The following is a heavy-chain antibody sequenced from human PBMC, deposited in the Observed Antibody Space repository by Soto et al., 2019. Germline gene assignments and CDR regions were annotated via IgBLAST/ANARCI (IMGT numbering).Heavy chain of an antibody. CDR2: IGSDGARD. Sequence: QVQLVESGGGVVQPGGSLRLSCAASGFTFGRHGMHWVRQAPGKGLEWVAVIGSDGARDSYADSMKGRFSISRDNGQNTLYLQINSLRVEDTAVYYCARDDDYPDNGLDYWGQGTGVTVSS. D-gene: IGHD4-17*01. CDR1: GFTFGRHG. CDR3: ARDDDYPDNGLDY. J-gene: IGHJ4*02. V-gene: IGHV3-33*01.